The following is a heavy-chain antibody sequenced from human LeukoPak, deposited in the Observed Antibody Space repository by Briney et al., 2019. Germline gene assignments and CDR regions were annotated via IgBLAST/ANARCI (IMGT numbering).Heavy chain of an antibody. J-gene: IGHJ4*02. CDR3: ARDAGYGGNSDY. CDR2: IKPDGSEK. Sequence: PGGSLRLSCAASGFTFSVYWMMWVRQSPEKGLEWVTYIKPDGSEKYYLDSVKGRFTISRDHAKNSIDLQMNSLRAEDTAVYYCARDAGYGGNSDYWGQGTLVTVSS. V-gene: IGHV3-7*01. CDR1: GFTFSVYW. D-gene: IGHD4-23*01.